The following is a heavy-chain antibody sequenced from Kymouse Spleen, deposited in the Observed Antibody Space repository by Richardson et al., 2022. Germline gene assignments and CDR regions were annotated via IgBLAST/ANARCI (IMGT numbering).Heavy chain of an antibody. D-gene: IGHD6-19*01. CDR3: ARDGQWLPRNYYYYGMDV. CDR1: GGSFSGYY. V-gene: IGHV4-34*01. Sequence: QVQLQQWGAGLLKPSETLSLTCAVYGGSFSGYYWSWIRQPPGKGLEWIGEINHSGSTNYNPSLKSRVTISVDTSKNQFSLKLSSVTAADTAVYYCARDGQWLPRNYYYYGMDVWGQGTTVTVSS. J-gene: IGHJ6*02. CDR2: INHSGST.